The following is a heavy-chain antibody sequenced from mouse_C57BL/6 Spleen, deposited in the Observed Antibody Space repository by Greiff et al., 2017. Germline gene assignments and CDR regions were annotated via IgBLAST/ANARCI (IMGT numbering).Heavy chain of an antibody. CDR3: ARRGAGTGDFDY. CDR1: GFNIKDYY. V-gene: IGHV14-2*01. Sequence: EVKVVESGAELVKPGASVKLSCTASGFNIKDYYMHWVQQRTEQGLEWIGRIDPEGGETKYAPKFQGKATITADTSSNPAYLQLSSLTSEDAAVYCCARRGAGTGDFDYWGQGTTLTVSS. D-gene: IGHD4-1*01. J-gene: IGHJ2*01. CDR2: IDPEGGET.